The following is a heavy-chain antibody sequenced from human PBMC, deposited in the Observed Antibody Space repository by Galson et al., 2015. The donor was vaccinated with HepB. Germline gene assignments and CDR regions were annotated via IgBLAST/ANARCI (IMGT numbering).Heavy chain of an antibody. CDR3: ARAMWVEVVPAARAWGFDY. CDR1: GFTFSSYS. V-gene: IGHV3-48*01. Sequence: SLRLSCAASGFTFSSYSMNWVRQAPGKGLEWVSYISSSSSTIYYADSVKGRFTISRDNAKNSLYLQMNSLRAEDTAVYYCARAMWVEVVPAARAWGFDYWGQGTLVTASS. D-gene: IGHD2-2*01. CDR2: ISSSSSTI. J-gene: IGHJ4*02.